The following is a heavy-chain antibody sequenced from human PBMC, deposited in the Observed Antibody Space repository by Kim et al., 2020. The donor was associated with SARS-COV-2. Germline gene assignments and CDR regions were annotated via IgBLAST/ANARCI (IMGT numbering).Heavy chain of an antibody. CDR3: ARDRYYDSSALDY. J-gene: IGHJ4*02. Sequence: SETLSLTCTVSGGSISSGGYYWSWIRQHPGKGLEWIGYIYYSGSTYYNPSLKSRVTISVDTSKNQFSLKLSSVTAADTAVYYCARDRYYDSSALDYWGQGTLVTVSS. CDR2: IYYSGST. V-gene: IGHV4-31*03. D-gene: IGHD3-22*01. CDR1: GGSISSGGYY.